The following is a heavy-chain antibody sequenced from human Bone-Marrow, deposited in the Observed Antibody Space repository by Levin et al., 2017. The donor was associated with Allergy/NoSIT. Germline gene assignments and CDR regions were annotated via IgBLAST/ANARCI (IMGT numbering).Heavy chain of an antibody. J-gene: IGHJ1*01. CDR1: GFTFADHY. D-gene: IGHD6-13*01. Sequence: GESLKISCAASGFTFADHYMDWVRQAPGKGLEWVGRSRNKGNLYTAEYAASVEGRFTISRDDSTNSLYLQMNSLKTEDTAVYYCTRVMDGLVAGGCFQHWGQGTLVTVSS. CDR3: TRVMDGLVAGGCFQH. CDR2: SRNKGNLYTA. V-gene: IGHV3-72*01.